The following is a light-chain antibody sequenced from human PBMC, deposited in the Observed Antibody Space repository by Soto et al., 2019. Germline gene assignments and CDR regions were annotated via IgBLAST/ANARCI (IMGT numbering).Light chain of an antibody. CDR2: DTS. CDR3: QKYNTWPLTWT. Sequence: EIVMTQSPATLSVSPGERATLSCRASQSVSSNLAWYQQKPGQAPRLLIYDTSTRATGVPARFSGSGSGTEFTLTISSLQSEDFAVYYCQKYNTWPLTWTFGQGTKVEIK. J-gene: IGKJ1*01. CDR1: QSVSSN. V-gene: IGKV3-15*01.